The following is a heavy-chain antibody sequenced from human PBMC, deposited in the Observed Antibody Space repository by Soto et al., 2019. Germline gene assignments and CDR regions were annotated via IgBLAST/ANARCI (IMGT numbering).Heavy chain of an antibody. CDR3: TGFTIFGVVITLNGMDV. J-gene: IGHJ6*02. Sequence: HPGGSLRLSCAASGFTFSGSAMHWVRQASGKGLEWVGRIRSKANSYATAYAASVKGRFTISRDDSKNTAYLQMNSLKTEDTAVYYCTGFTIFGVVITLNGMDVWGQGTTVTVSS. CDR1: GFTFSGSA. CDR2: IRSKANSYAT. D-gene: IGHD3-3*01. V-gene: IGHV3-73*01.